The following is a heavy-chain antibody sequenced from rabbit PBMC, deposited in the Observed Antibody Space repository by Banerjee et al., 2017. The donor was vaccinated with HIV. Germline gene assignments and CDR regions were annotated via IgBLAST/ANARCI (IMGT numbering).Heavy chain of an antibody. CDR3: ASGSPYYRLNL. D-gene: IGHD8-1*01. V-gene: IGHV1S40*01. CDR1: GFSFSSNA. CDR2: IYTGSSDST. Sequence: QSLEESGGDLVKPGASLTLTCTASGFSFSSNAVCWVRQAPGKGLEWIGCIYTGSSDSTYYASWAKGRFTISKTSSTTVTLQMTSLTAADTATYFCASGSPYYRLNLWGPGTLVTVS. J-gene: IGHJ4*01.